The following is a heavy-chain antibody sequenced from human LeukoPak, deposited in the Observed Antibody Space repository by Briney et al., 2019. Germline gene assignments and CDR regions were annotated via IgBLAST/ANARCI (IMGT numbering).Heavy chain of an antibody. D-gene: IGHD3-22*01. CDR3: AKGAASAYYYDSSGYY. Sequence: GGSLRLSCAASGFTFSSYAMSWVRQAPGKGLKWVSAISGSGGSTYYADSVKGRFTISRDNSKNTLYLQMNSLRAEDTAVYYCAKGAASAYYYDSSGYYWGQGTLVTVSS. CDR1: GFTFSSYA. V-gene: IGHV3-23*01. J-gene: IGHJ4*02. CDR2: ISGSGGST.